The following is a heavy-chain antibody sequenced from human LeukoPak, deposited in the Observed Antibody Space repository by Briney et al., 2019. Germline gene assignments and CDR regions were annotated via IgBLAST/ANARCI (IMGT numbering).Heavy chain of an antibody. CDR1: GFTFSSYA. CDR2: ISYDGSNK. CDR3: ARARYSSAIYYYYGMDV. D-gene: IGHD6-25*01. J-gene: IGHJ6*02. V-gene: IGHV3-30-3*01. Sequence: GRSLRLSCAASGFTFSSYATHWVRQAPGKGLEWVAAISYDGSNKYYADSVKGRFTISRDNSKNTLYLQMNSLRAEDTAVYYCARARYSSAIYYYYGMDVWGQGTTVTVSS.